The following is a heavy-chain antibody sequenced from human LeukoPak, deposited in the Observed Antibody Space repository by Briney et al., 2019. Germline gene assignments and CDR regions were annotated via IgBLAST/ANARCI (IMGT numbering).Heavy chain of an antibody. Sequence: SVKVSCKASGGTFSSYAISWVRQAPGQGLEWMGGIIPIFGTANYAQKFQGRVTITADESTSTAYMELSSLRSEDTAVYYCARDPQLSEALVVINAPDAFDIWGQGTMVTVSS. CDR3: ARDPQLSEALVVINAPDAFDI. V-gene: IGHV1-69*13. D-gene: IGHD3-22*01. CDR2: IIPIFGTA. J-gene: IGHJ3*02. CDR1: GGTFSSYA.